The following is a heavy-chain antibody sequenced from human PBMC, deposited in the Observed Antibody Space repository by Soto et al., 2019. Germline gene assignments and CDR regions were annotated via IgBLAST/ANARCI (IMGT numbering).Heavy chain of an antibody. D-gene: IGHD3-9*01. V-gene: IGHV4-39*02. J-gene: IGHJ4*02. CDR3: GRLEGLATISCCFVS. CDR2: VYYSGST. Sequence: QLQLQESGPGLVKPSETLSLTCTVSGGSVSSSSYYWGWVRQPPGKGLEWIGSVYYSGSTYYNPPRESRVTISVAKSKNHLSLKLVSLSAAGTTVYDCGRLEGLATISCCFVSWGQGLLVTVSS. CDR1: GGSVSSSSYY.